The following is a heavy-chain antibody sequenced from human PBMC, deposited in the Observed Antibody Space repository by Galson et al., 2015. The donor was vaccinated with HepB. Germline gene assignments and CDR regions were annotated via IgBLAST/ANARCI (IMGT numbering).Heavy chain of an antibody. CDR2: ISWNSGSI. CDR3: AKDGAGYSSGWYEYYFDY. D-gene: IGHD6-19*01. CDR1: GFTFDDYA. V-gene: IGHV3-9*01. Sequence: SLRLSCAASGFTFDDYAMHWVRQAPGKGLEWVSGISWNSGSIGYADSVKGRFTISRDNAKNSLYLQMNSLRAEDTALYYCAKDGAGYSSGWYEYYFDYWGQGTLVTVSS. J-gene: IGHJ4*02.